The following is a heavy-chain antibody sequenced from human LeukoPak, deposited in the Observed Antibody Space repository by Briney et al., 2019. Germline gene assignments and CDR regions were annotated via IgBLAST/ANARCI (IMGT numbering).Heavy chain of an antibody. J-gene: IGHJ4*02. CDR2: IKQDGSEK. CDR3: ARANSLGY. D-gene: IGHD2/OR15-2a*01. Sequence: GGSLRLSCAASEFSVGSNYMTWVRQAPGKGLEWVANIKQDGSEKYYVDSVKGRFTISRDNAKNSLYLQMNSLRAEDTAVYYCARANSLGYWGQGTLVTVSS. V-gene: IGHV3-7*01. CDR1: EFSVGSNY.